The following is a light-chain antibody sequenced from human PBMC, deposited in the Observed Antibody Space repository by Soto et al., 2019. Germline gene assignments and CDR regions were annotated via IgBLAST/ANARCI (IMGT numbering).Light chain of an antibody. Sequence: EIVLTQSPATLSLSPGEGATLSCRASQSVSSYLAWYQQKPGQAPRLLIYAASNRATGIPARFSGGGSGTDFTLTISSLEPEDFAVYYCQQHSNWPLTFGGGTQVEIK. J-gene: IGKJ4*01. CDR3: QQHSNWPLT. V-gene: IGKV3-11*01. CDR2: AAS. CDR1: QSVSSY.